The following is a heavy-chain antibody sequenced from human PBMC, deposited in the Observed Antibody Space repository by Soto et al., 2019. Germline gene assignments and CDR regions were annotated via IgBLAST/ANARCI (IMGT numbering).Heavy chain of an antibody. Sequence: QVQLVQSGAEVKKPGSSVKVSCKASGGTFSSYTISWVRQAPGQGLEWMGRIIPILGIANYAQKFQGRVTITADKSTSTAYMELSSLRSEDTAVYYCGRVLDGSGSYYRCYIDAFDIWGQGTMVTVSS. CDR1: GGTFSSYT. J-gene: IGHJ3*02. CDR2: IIPILGIA. V-gene: IGHV1-69*02. D-gene: IGHD3-10*01. CDR3: GRVLDGSGSYYRCYIDAFDI.